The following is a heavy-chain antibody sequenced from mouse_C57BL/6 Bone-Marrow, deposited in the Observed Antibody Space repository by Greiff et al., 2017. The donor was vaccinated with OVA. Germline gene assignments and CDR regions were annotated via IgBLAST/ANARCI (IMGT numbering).Heavy chain of an antibody. CDR2: INPNNGGT. Sequence: EVQLQQSGPELVKPGASVKISCKASGYTFTDYYMNWVKQSHGKSLEWIGDINPNNGGTSYNQKFKGKATLTVDKSSSTAYMELRSLTSEDSAVYYCAREGYGSIFDDWGQGTTLTVSS. CDR3: AREGYGSIFDD. V-gene: IGHV1-26*01. D-gene: IGHD1-1*01. J-gene: IGHJ2*01. CDR1: GYTFTDYY.